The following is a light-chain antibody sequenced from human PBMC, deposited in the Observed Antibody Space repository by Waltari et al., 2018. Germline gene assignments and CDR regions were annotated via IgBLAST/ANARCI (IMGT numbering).Light chain of an antibody. CDR2: GAS. Sequence: EIVMPQSPATLSVSPGERAPLSCRSSHSVSRNLAWYQQKTGQAPRLLNYGASARATGISDRFSGFGSGTEFTLTISSLQSEDFAVYYCQQYNDWPLTFGGGTKVEIK. J-gene: IGKJ4*01. CDR1: HSVSRN. CDR3: QQYNDWPLT. V-gene: IGKV3-15*01.